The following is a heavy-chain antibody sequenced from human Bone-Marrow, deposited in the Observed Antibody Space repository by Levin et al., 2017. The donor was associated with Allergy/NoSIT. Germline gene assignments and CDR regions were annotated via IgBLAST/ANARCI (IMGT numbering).Heavy chain of an antibody. CDR3: VKDTNGSDVERHFDY. D-gene: IGHD1-26*01. CDR1: GFTFSNYG. CDR2: ISYDGSNQ. Sequence: GESLKISCAASGFTFSNYGMHWVRQAPGKGLEWVTVISYDGSNQWYLDSVKGRFTISRDNSKSTLSLQMSSLRPEDTAVYYCVKDTNGSDVERHFDYWGQGTLVTVSS. V-gene: IGHV3-30*18. J-gene: IGHJ4*02.